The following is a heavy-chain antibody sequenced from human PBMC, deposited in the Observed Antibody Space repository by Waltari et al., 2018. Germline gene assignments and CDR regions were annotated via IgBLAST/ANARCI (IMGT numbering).Heavy chain of an antibody. V-gene: IGHV3-74*01. Sequence: EVQVVESGGGLVPPGGSLRLSCAASVLTFSSHWMHWVRQAPGKGLVWVSRINGDGRSTSYADSVKGRFTISRDNAKNTVYLQMDSLRAEDTAVYYCVSGESGFAIRGQGSLVTVSS. J-gene: IGHJ4*02. CDR2: INGDGRST. CDR3: VSGESGFAI. CDR1: VLTFSSHW. D-gene: IGHD3-3*01.